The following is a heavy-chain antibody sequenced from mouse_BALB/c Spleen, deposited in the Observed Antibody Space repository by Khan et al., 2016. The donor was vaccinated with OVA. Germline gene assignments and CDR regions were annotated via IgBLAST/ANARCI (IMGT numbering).Heavy chain of an antibody. V-gene: IGHV3-2*02. D-gene: IGHD1-1*01. Sequence: EVQLQESGPGLVKPSQSLSLTCTVTGYSITSDYAWNWIRQFPGNKLEWMGYISYSGNTKYNPSLKSRISITRDTSKNQFFLQLNSVTPEDTATYYWARIYGGDFDYWGQGTTLTVSS. CDR3: ARIYGGDFDY. CDR1: GYSITSDYA. J-gene: IGHJ2*01. CDR2: ISYSGNT.